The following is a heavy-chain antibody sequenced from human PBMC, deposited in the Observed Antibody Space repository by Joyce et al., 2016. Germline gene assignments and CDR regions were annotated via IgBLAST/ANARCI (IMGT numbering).Heavy chain of an antibody. Sequence: QVQLVESGGGVVQPGRSLSLSGAASGFTFSNSGMHWVRQAPGKGMEWVAVISYDGSNKYYADAVKGRFTISRDNSKNTLYLQMNSLRPEDTAVYYCATRGWGYSSTFWGQGTLVTVSS. CDR1: GFTFSNSG. J-gene: IGHJ4*02. D-gene: IGHD6-19*01. CDR3: ATRGWGYSSTF. V-gene: IGHV3-30*03. CDR2: ISYDGSNK.